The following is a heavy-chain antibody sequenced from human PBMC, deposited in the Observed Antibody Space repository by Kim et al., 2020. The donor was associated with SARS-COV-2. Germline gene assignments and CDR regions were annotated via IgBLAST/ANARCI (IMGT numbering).Heavy chain of an antibody. CDR3: ARGLSSGYYTVEPIDY. Sequence: SVKVSCKASGGTFSSYAISWVRQAPGQGLEWMGRIIPILGIANYAQKFQGRVTITADKSTSTAYMELSSLRSEDTAVYYCARGLSSGYYTVEPIDYWGQGTLVTVSS. V-gene: IGHV1-69*04. D-gene: IGHD3-22*01. CDR1: GGTFSSYA. CDR2: IIPILGIA. J-gene: IGHJ4*02.